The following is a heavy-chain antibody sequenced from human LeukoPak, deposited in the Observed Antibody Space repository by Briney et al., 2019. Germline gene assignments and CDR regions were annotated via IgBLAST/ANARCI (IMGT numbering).Heavy chain of an antibody. V-gene: IGHV4-59*12. D-gene: IGHD3-3*01. J-gene: IGHJ4*02. CDR2: IYYSGST. Sequence: SETLSLTCTVSGGSISSYYWSWIRQPPGKGLEWIGYIYYSGSTNYNPSLKSRVTISVDTSKNQFSLKLSSVTAADTAVYYCARELGDFWSGYYGSYWGQGTLVTVSS. CDR3: ARELGDFWSGYYGSY. CDR1: GGSISSYY.